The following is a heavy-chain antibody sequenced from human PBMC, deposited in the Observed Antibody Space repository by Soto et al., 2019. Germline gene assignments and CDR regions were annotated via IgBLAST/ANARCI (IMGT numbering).Heavy chain of an antibody. CDR2: VSAYNGNT. CDR1: GYTFTSYG. V-gene: IGHV1-18*01. J-gene: IGHJ6*02. Sequence: QVQLVQSGAEVKKPGASVKVSCKASGYTFTSYGISWVRQAPGQGLEWMGWVSAYNGNTNYAQKLQGRVTMTTDTSTSPADMELRSLGSDDTAVYCCARWGATVTFDYYYYYGMDVWGQGTTVTVSS. D-gene: IGHD1-26*01. CDR3: ARWGATVTFDYYYYYGMDV.